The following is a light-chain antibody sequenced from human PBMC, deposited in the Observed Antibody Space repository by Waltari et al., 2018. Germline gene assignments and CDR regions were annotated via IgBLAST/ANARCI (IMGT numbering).Light chain of an antibody. CDR3: CSYAGSSIWV. J-gene: IGLJ3*02. CDR1: RSDVGSYNL. Sequence: QSALTQPASVSGSPGQSITISCTGTRSDVGSYNLVSWYQHHPDKAPKVMIYEVSRRPSGVSTRFSGSKSGNTASLTISGLQTEDEGGYYCCSYAGSSIWVFGGGTKVTVL. V-gene: IGLV2-23*02. CDR2: EVS.